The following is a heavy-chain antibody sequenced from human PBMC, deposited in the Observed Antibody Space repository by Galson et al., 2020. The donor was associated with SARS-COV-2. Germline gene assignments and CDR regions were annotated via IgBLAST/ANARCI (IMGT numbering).Heavy chain of an antibody. CDR3: TRVGDGYNSGFDY. V-gene: IGHV4-34*01. Sequence: SETLSLTCAVYGGSFSGYYWSWIRQPPGKGLEWIGEINSSGSTNYNPSLKSRVTISVDTSKNQFSLKLNSVTAADTAVYYCTRVGDGYNSGFDYWGQGILVTVSS. CDR1: GGSFSGYY. CDR2: INSSGST. D-gene: IGHD5-12*01. J-gene: IGHJ4*02.